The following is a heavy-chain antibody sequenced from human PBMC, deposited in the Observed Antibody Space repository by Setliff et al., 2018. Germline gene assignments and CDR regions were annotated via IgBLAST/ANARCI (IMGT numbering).Heavy chain of an antibody. Sequence: ASVKVSCKASGYSFSAYYIQWVRQAPGQGLEWMGWINPRNVGTTYAQAFQARITMTRDTSISTAYMELSRLTSDDSAVYYCARAVSGYDYHYFDKWGQGTLVTVSS. D-gene: IGHD5-12*01. J-gene: IGHJ4*02. CDR1: GYSFSAYY. CDR2: INPRNVGT. V-gene: IGHV1-2*02. CDR3: ARAVSGYDYHYFDK.